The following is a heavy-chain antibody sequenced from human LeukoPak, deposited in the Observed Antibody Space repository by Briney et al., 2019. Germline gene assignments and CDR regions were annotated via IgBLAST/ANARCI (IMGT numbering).Heavy chain of an antibody. Sequence: ASVKVSCKASGYTFTSYYMHWVRQAPGQGLEWMGMINPSGGSTSYAQKFQGRVTMTRDMSTSTVYMELSSLRAEDTAVYYCANLLGELYWGQGTLVTVSS. D-gene: IGHD3-16*01. CDR1: GYTFTSYY. CDR3: ANLLGELY. CDR2: INPSGGST. V-gene: IGHV1-46*01. J-gene: IGHJ4*02.